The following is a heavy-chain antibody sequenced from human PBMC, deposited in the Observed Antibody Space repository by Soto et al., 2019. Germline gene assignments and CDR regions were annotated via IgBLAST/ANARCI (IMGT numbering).Heavy chain of an antibody. CDR1: GFTFSNAW. CDR3: TADSYSTTIVVRFNY. CDR2: IKSKTDGGTT. D-gene: IGHD1-26*01. J-gene: IGHJ4*01. Sequence: EVHLVESGGGLVKPGGSLRLSCAASGFTFSNAWINWVRQAPGKGLEWVGRIKSKTDGGTTDYAAPVKGRFAISKDDTNYMFYPQINSLKTEDTHISYCTADSYSTTIVVRFNYWGHGTLFTVSS. V-gene: IGHV3-15*07.